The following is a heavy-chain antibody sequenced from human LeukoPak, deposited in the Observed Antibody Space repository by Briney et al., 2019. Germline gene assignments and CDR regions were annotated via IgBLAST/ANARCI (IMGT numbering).Heavy chain of an antibody. CDR3: AKDLKVWSTVTNFDY. D-gene: IGHD4-17*01. CDR1: GFTFSSYG. CDR2: ISGSGGST. J-gene: IGHJ4*02. V-gene: IGHV3-23*01. Sequence: GGSLRLSCAASGFTFSSYGMSWVRQAPGKGLEWVSVISGSGGSTYYADSGKGRFTISRDNSKNTLYLQMNSLRAEDTAVYYCAKDLKVWSTVTNFDYWGQGTLVTVSS.